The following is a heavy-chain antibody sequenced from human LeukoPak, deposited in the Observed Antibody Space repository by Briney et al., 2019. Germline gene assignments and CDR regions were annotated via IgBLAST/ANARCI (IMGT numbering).Heavy chain of an antibody. J-gene: IGHJ4*02. CDR2: ISSNGGST. CDR1: GFTFSGYA. D-gene: IGHD3-22*01. V-gene: IGHV3-64*01. Sequence: PEGSLRLSCAASGFTFSGYAMHWVRQAPGKGLEYVSAISSNGGSTYYANSVKDRFTISRDNSKNTLYLQMGSLRAADMAVYYCARDHYDSSGYWYYFDYWGQGTLVTVSS. CDR3: ARDHYDSSGYWYYFDY.